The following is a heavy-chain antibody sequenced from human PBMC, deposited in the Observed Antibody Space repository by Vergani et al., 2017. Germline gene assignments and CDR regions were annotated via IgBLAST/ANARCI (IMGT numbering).Heavy chain of an antibody. Sequence: QVQLQESGPGLVKPSETLSLTCTVSGGSISSDYWSWIRQPPGKGLEWIGYIYYSGSTNYNPSLKSRVTISVDTSKNQFSLKLSSVTAADTAVYYCARGGEDIVVVRAALVQYYGMDVGGQGTTVTVSS. J-gene: IGHJ6*02. V-gene: IGHV4-59*01. CDR3: ARGGEDIVVVRAALVQYYGMDV. CDR1: GGSISSDY. D-gene: IGHD2-2*01. CDR2: IYYSGST.